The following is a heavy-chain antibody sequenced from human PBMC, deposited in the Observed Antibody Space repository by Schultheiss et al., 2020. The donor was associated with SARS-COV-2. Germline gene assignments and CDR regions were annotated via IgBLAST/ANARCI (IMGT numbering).Heavy chain of an antibody. D-gene: IGHD1-14*01. CDR3: ARRKSVFDY. J-gene: IGHJ4*02. Sequence: GGSLRLSCAASGFTFSSYAMHWVRQAPGKGLEWVANIKQDGSEKYYVDSVKGRFTISRDNSKNTLYLQMNSLRAEDTAVYYCARRKSVFDYWGQGTLVTVSS. CDR2: IKQDGSEK. CDR1: GFTFSSYA. V-gene: IGHV3-7*01.